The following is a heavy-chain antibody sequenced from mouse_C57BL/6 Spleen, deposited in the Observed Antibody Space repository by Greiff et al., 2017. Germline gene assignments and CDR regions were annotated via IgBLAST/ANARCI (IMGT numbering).Heavy chain of an antibody. D-gene: IGHD6-5*01. Sequence: ESGPGLVKPSQSLSLTCSVTGYSITSGYYWNWIRQFPGNKLEWMGYISYDGSNNYNPSLKNRISITRDTSKNQFFLKLNSVTTEDTATYYCARPYDYYAMDYWGQGTSVTVSS. CDR2: ISYDGSN. V-gene: IGHV3-6*01. J-gene: IGHJ4*01. CDR3: ARPYDYYAMDY. CDR1: GYSITSGYY.